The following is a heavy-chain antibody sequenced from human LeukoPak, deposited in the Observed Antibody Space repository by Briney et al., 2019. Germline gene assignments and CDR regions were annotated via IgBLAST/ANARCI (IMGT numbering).Heavy chain of an antibody. CDR2: IKSNPDGGTT. J-gene: IGHJ4*01. Sequence: PGGPLRLSCAASGFNFRNAWMDWVRQAPGKGLEWVGRIKSNPDGGTTDYAAPVRGRFTVSRDDSKNTLYLQMNSLKIEDTAVFSCITVFDSVTYWGRGALVTVPS. D-gene: IGHD2-21*02. CDR1: GFNFRNAW. CDR3: ITVFDSVTY. V-gene: IGHV3-15*01.